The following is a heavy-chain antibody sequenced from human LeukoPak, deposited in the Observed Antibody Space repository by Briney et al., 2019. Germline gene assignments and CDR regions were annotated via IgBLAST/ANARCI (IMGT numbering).Heavy chain of an antibody. CDR3: ARVTAARKPNWAFDI. Sequence: SQTLSLTCTVSGGSISSGGYYWSWIRQHPGKGLEWIGYIYYSGSTYYNPSLKSRVTISVDASKNQFSLKLSSVTAADTAVYYCARVTAARKPNWAFDIWGQGTMVTVSS. J-gene: IGHJ3*02. V-gene: IGHV4-31*03. CDR1: GGSISSGGYY. D-gene: IGHD6-25*01. CDR2: IYYSGST.